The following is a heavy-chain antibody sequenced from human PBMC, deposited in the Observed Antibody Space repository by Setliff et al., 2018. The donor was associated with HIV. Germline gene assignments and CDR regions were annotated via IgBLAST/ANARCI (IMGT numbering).Heavy chain of an antibody. D-gene: IGHD3-22*01. CDR3: ARRGYYDTGGYYSFPY. CDR1: GYTFNSYD. V-gene: IGHV1-8*02. Sequence: ASVKVSCKASGYTFNSYDINWVRQATGQGLEWMGWMNPNSGNTGYAQKFQGRVTMTRSTSLSTAYMGLTSLRSEDTAVYYCARRGYYDTGGYYSFPYWGQGTLVTVSS. J-gene: IGHJ4*02. CDR2: MNPNSGNT.